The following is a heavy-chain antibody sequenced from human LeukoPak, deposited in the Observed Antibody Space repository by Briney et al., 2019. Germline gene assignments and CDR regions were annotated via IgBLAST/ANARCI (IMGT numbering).Heavy chain of an antibody. CDR1: LGSLSGYY. V-gene: IGHV4-34*01. CDR3: ARGSGQIAARPSYFDY. CDR2: IYHSGIT. D-gene: IGHD6-6*01. Sequence: SETLSLTRAHYLGSLSGYYWRWMRQPPREGLEWIGEIYHSGITNYNPYLKSRVTISVDTSKNQFSLKLSSVTAADTAVYYCARGSGQIAARPSYFDYWGQGTLVTVSS. J-gene: IGHJ4*02.